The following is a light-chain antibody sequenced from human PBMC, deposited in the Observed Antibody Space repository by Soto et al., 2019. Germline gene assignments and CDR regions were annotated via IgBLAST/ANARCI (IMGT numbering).Light chain of an antibody. CDR1: QSISSW. CDR3: QQSYSTPIT. V-gene: IGKV1-39*01. Sequence: IQMTQSPSTLSASVGGRGTITCRASQSISSWLAWYQQKPGKAPKLLIYDASSLQSGVPSRFSGSGSGTDFTLTISSLQPEDFATYYCQQSYSTPITFGQGTRLEI. CDR2: DAS. J-gene: IGKJ5*01.